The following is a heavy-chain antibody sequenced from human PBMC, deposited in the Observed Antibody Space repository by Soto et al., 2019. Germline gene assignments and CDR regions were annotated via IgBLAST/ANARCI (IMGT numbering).Heavy chain of an antibody. CDR1: GFIFSGHT. D-gene: IGHD3-3*01. J-gene: IGHJ4*02. CDR2: IDQTGAYT. CDR3: VSWIFDHFDH. Sequence: WGSLRLSCAASGFIFSGHTMSWVRQAPGTGLEWVSSIDQTGAYTNYAYFVKGRFTISRDNSSNTLDLQMNSLRAADPALCYCVSWIFDHFDHWGKGTPVTVSS. V-gene: IGHV3-23*05.